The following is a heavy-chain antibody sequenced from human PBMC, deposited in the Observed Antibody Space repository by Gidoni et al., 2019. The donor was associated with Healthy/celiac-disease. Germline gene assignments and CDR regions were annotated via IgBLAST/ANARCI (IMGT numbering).Heavy chain of an antibody. CDR1: GFTFSSYS. V-gene: IGHV3-21*01. CDR3: ARGYSTAFDI. D-gene: IGHD6-13*01. Sequence: EVQLVESGGGLVKPGGSLRLSCAASGFTFSSYSMNWVRQAPGKGLEWFSSISSSSSYIYYADSVKGRFAISRDNAKNSRYLQMNSLRAEDTAVYYCARGYSTAFDIWGQGTMVTVSS. J-gene: IGHJ3*02. CDR2: ISSSSSYI.